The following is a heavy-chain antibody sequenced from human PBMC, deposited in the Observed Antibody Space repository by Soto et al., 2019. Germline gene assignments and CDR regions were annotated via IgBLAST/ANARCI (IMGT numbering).Heavy chain of an antibody. Sequence: PSETLSLTCTVSGGSISSYYWSWIRQPPGKGLEWIGYIYYSGSTNYNPSLKSRVTISVDTSKNQFSLKLSSVTAADTAVYYCARLHPDSSGYYYVDYWGQGTLVTVSS. J-gene: IGHJ4*02. V-gene: IGHV4-59*08. CDR1: GGSISSYY. CDR2: IYYSGST. CDR3: ARLHPDSSGYYYVDY. D-gene: IGHD3-22*01.